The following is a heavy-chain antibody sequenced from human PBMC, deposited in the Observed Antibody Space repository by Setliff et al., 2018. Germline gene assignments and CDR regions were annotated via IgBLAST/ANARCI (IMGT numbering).Heavy chain of an antibody. J-gene: IGHJ5*02. CDR1: GYTFGAHY. CDR3: ALEEYTSRWTKRFDP. Sequence: ASVKVSCKASGYTFGAHYIHWVRQAPGQGFEWMGWISGYNGNTNYAQRFQGRVTTTIDTSTNTAYMELGSLRSDDTAVYYCALEEYTSRWTKRFDPWGQGTLVTVSS. D-gene: IGHD6-13*01. CDR2: ISGYNGNT. V-gene: IGHV1-18*04.